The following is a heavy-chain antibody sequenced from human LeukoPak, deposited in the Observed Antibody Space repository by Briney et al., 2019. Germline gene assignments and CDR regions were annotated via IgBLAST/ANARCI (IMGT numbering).Heavy chain of an antibody. CDR3: ARGMYSSSWFFDY. CDR2: IYYSGST. CDR1: GGSISSYY. D-gene: IGHD6-13*01. Sequence: SETLSLTCTVSGGSISSYYWSWIRQPPGKGLEWIGYIYYSGSTSYNPSLKSRVTISVDTSKNQFSLKLSSVTAADTAVYYCARGMYSSSWFFDYWGQGTLVTVSS. V-gene: IGHV4-59*01. J-gene: IGHJ4*02.